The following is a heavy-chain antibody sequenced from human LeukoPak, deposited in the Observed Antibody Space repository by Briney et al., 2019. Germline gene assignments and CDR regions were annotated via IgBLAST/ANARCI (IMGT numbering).Heavy chain of an antibody. J-gene: IGHJ4*02. V-gene: IGHV1-69*01. Sequence: SVKDSCKASGGTFCSYTTSWVRPALGQRREWMGGFIRIFDTANYAQKFRGSVTTTAEEFPSTAYIELSTLRAEDTAVYYCARDPYPGSREDYWGQGTLVTVSS. CDR3: ARDPYPGSREDY. CDR2: FIRIFDTA. CDR1: GGTFCSYT. D-gene: IGHD3-10*01.